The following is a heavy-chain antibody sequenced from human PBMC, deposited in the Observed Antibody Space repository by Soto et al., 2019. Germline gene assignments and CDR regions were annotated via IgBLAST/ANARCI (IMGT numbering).Heavy chain of an antibody. CDR3: ASESYGGEFDY. CDR1: GYTFTSNA. V-gene: IGHV1-3*05. D-gene: IGHD4-17*01. CDR2: INAGNGNT. J-gene: IGHJ4*02. Sequence: QVQLVQSGAEEKKPGASVKVSCKASGYTFTSNAMHWVRQAPGQRLEWMGWINAGNGNTKYSQKFQGRVTITRDTSASTAYMELSSLRSEETAVYYFASESYGGEFDYWGQGTLVTVSS.